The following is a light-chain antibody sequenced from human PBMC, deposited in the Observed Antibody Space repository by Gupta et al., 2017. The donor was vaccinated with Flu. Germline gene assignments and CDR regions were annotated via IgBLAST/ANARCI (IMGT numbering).Light chain of an antibody. V-gene: IGKV1-39*01. CDR1: QSISSD. J-gene: IGKJ2*04. CDR3: DRSYSTPCS. Sequence: VPIACSASQSISSDFKWYQQRPGETPNLLIYSTSSFQIPVPSRYSGSGSGTDFTLTIRSLQAKDFATCYSDRSYSTPCSFGQGTKLEIK. CDR2: STS.